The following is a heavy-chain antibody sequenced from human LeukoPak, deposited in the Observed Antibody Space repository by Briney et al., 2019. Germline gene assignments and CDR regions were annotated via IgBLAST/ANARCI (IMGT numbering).Heavy chain of an antibody. D-gene: IGHD6-19*01. CDR3: ARERDLGRSSGHYYYVMDV. J-gene: IGHJ6*02. V-gene: IGHV6-1*01. CDR1: GDSVSSNSAA. CDR2: TCYRSKWYN. Sequence: SQTLSLTCAISGDSVSSNSAAWNWIRQSPSRGLEWLGRTCYRSKWYNDYAVSVKSRITIDPDTSKNQFSLQLNSVTPEDTAVYHCARERDLGRSSGHYYYVMDVWGQGTTVTVSS.